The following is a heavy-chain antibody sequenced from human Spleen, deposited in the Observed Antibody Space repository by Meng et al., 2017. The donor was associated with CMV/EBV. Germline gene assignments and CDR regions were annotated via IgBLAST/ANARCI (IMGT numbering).Heavy chain of an antibody. CDR3: AHRRAFGDSSGYYYDY. J-gene: IGHJ4*02. Sequence: QITLKESGPTLVKPTQTLTLTCTFSGFSLSTSGVGVGWIRQPPGKALEWLALIYWDDDKRYSPSLKSRLTITKDTSKNQVVLTMTNMDPVDTATYYCAHRRAFGDSSGYYYDYWGQGTLVTVSS. V-gene: IGHV2-5*02. CDR1: GFSLSTSGVG. CDR2: IYWDDDK. D-gene: IGHD3-22*01.